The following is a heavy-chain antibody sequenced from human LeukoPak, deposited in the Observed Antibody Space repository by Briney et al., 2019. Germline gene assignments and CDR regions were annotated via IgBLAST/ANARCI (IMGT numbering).Heavy chain of an antibody. D-gene: IGHD3-3*01. Sequence: SAPLSLPSTVSGGSTSNYFCTWLRQSAGKGLEWIGRIHTSGSTNYNPSLKSRVSMSVDTSKNQFSLKLSSVTAADTAVYYCARDPEGHGYYFDYWGQGALVTVSS. J-gene: IGHJ4*02. CDR2: IHTSGST. CDR3: ARDPEGHGYYFDY. V-gene: IGHV4-4*07. CDR1: GGSTSNYF.